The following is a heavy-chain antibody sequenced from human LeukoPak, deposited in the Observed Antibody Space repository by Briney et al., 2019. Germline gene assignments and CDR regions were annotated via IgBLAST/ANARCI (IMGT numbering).Heavy chain of an antibody. D-gene: IGHD3-10*01. V-gene: IGHV1-2*06. CDR1: GYTFTGYY. CDR3: ARDRGLARYYHYYYGMDV. CDR2: INPNSGGT. Sequence: ASVKVSCKASGYTFTGYYMHWVRQAPGQGLEWMGRINPNSGGTNYAQKFQGRVTMTRDTSISTAYMELSRLRSDDTAVYYCARDRGLARYYHYYYGMDVWGQGTTVTVSS. J-gene: IGHJ6*02.